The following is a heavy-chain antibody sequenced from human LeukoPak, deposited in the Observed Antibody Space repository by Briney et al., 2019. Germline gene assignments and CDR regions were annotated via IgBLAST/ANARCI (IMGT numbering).Heavy chain of an antibody. CDR2: ICTSGDCT. J-gene: IGHJ4*02. D-gene: IGHD3-10*01. CDR1: GFTFSTYW. Sequence: GGSLRLSCAASGFTFSTYWMHWVRHAPGKGLEWVSAICTSGDCTYYGDSVKGRFTISRDNSKNTVYLQMNSLRAEDTAVYYCAKDFGGAGSYYCPFDSWGQGTLVTVSS. V-gene: IGHV3-23*01. CDR3: AKDFGGAGSYYCPFDS.